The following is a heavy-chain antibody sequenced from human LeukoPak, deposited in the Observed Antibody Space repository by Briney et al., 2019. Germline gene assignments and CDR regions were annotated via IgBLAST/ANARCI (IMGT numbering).Heavy chain of an antibody. J-gene: IGHJ4*02. Sequence: PGGSLRLSCAASGFTVSSNYMSWVRQAPGKGLGWVSVIYSGGSTYYADSVKGRFTISRDNSKNTLYLQMNSLRAEDTAVYYCARQYYDILTGELYYFDYWGQGTLVTVSS. V-gene: IGHV3-53*01. CDR2: IYSGGST. D-gene: IGHD3-9*01. CDR3: ARQYYDILTGELYYFDY. CDR1: GFTVSSNY.